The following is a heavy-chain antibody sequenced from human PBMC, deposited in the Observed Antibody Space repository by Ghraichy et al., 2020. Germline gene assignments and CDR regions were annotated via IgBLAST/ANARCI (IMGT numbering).Heavy chain of an antibody. J-gene: IGHJ3*02. Sequence: LSLTCAVYGGSFSGYYWSWIRQPPGKGLECIGEINHSGSTNYNPSLKSRVTISVDTSKNQFSLKLSSVTAADTAVYYCARTNIAAAGLGAFDIWGQGTMVTVSS. CDR2: INHSGST. D-gene: IGHD6-13*01. CDR1: GGSFSGYY. V-gene: IGHV4-34*01. CDR3: ARTNIAAAGLGAFDI.